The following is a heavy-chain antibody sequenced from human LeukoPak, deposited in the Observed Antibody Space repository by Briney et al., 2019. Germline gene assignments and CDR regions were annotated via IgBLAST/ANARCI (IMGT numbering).Heavy chain of an antibody. V-gene: IGHV1-2*02. CDR3: ARGSGSYRPHYYYYYMDV. J-gene: IGHJ6*03. D-gene: IGHD1-26*01. CDR1: GYTFTGYH. CDR2: INPNSGGT. Sequence: ASVKVSCKASGYTFTGYHMHWVRQAPGQGLEWMGWINPNSGGTDYAQKFQGRVTMTRDTSISTAYMELSRLRSDDTAVYYCARGSGSYRPHYYYYYMDVWGKGTTVTISS.